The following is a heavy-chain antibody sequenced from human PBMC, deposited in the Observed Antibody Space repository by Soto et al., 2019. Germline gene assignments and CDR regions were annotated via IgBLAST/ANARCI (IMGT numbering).Heavy chain of an antibody. CDR1: GFPFSDAW. CDR2: IKSKTDGGTT. V-gene: IGHV3-15*07. Sequence: PGGSLRLSCEASGFPFSDAWINWVRQAPGKGLEWVGRIKSKTDGGTTDFAAPVRGRFAITRDDSRNMIYMQMNSLNTEDTAVYYSTTDSYTPITVVRFDYCGHRSLVTVSS. CDR3: TTDSYTPITVVRFDY. D-gene: IGHD2-21*02. J-gene: IGHJ4*01.